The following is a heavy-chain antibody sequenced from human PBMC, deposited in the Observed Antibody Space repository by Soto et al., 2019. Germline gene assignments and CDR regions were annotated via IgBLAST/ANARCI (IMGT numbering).Heavy chain of an antibody. D-gene: IGHD3-22*01. CDR1: GFTFSSYG. CDR2: IWYDGSNK. J-gene: IGHJ4*02. Sequence: GGSLRLSCAASGFTFSSYGMHWVRQAPGKGLEWVAVIWYDGSNKYYADSVKGRFTISRDNSKNTLYLQMNSLRAEDTAVYYCARGQSSSWYSGGVRYDSSGPNDYWGQGPLVTVSS. V-gene: IGHV3-33*01. CDR3: ARGQSSSWYSGGVRYDSSGPNDY.